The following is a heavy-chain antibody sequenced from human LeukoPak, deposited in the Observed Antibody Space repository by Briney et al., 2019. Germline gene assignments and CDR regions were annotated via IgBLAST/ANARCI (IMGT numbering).Heavy chain of an antibody. J-gene: IGHJ4*02. CDR3: ARWRGGQSEFDS. D-gene: IGHD3-16*01. CDR2: IKEDASEI. V-gene: IGHV3-7*01. CDR1: GFTFSSYE. Sequence: PGGSLRLSCAASGFTFSSYEMNWVRQAPGKGLEWVAFIKEDASEIDYVDSLKGRVTISRDDAKNSLYLQMNSLRVDDTAVYYCARWRGGQSEFDSWGQGTLVTVSS.